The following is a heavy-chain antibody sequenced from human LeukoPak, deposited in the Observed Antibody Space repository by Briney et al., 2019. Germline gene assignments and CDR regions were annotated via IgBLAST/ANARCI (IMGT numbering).Heavy chain of an antibody. CDR2: IKQDGSEK. Sequence: GSLRLSCAASGFTFSTSWMTWVRQAPGKGLEWVANIKQDGSEKYYVDSVKGRFTISRDNAKNSLYLQMNSLRAEDTAVYYCARRAVTANYWGSKTWFDPWGQGTLVTVSS. D-gene: IGHD2-21*02. CDR1: GFTFSTSW. J-gene: IGHJ5*02. V-gene: IGHV3-7*01. CDR3: ARRAVTANYWGSKTWFDP.